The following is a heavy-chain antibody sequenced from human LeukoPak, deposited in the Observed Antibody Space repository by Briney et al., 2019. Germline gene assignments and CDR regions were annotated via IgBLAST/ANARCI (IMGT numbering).Heavy chain of an antibody. CDR1: GGSISSSSYY. J-gene: IGHJ4*02. V-gene: IGHV4-39*07. CDR3: ARGVAAAGTEVYYFDY. D-gene: IGHD6-13*01. Sequence: PSETLYLTCTVSGGSISSSSYYWGWIRQPPGKGLEWIGGIYYSGSTYYNPSLKSRVTISVDTSKNQFSLKLSSVTAADTAVYYCARGVAAAGTEVYYFDYWGQGTLVTVSS. CDR2: IYYSGST.